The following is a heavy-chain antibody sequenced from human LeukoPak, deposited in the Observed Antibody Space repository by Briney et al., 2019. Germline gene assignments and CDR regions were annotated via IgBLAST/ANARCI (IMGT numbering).Heavy chain of an antibody. Sequence: GGSLRLSCAASGVTFDDYAMHWGRQAPGKGLEGVSGISWNSGSRGYADSVKGRFTISRDNAKNSLYLQMNSLRAEDMALYYCAKGTYYDSSGPLDYWGQGTLVTVSS. CDR1: GVTFDDYA. V-gene: IGHV3-9*03. D-gene: IGHD3-22*01. CDR2: ISWNSGSR. CDR3: AKGTYYDSSGPLDY. J-gene: IGHJ4*02.